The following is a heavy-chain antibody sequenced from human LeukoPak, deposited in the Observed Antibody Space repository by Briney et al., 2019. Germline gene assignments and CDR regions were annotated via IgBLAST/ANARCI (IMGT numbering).Heavy chain of an antibody. CDR1: GFTFTSYE. CDR2: ISGSGGST. D-gene: IGHD5-18*01. V-gene: IGHV3-23*01. J-gene: IGHJ4*02. CDR3: AKLDTAMATVSFFDY. Sequence: PGGSLRLSCAASGFTFTSYEMNWVRQAPGKGLEWVSAISGSGGSTYYADSVKGRFTISRDNSKNTLYLQMNSLRAEDTAVYYCAKLDTAMATVSFFDYWGQGTLVTVSS.